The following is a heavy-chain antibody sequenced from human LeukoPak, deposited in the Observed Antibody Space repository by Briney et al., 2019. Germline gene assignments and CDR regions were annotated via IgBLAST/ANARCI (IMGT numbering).Heavy chain of an antibody. CDR3: ARDGEGFDL. Sequence: PGGSLRLSCAASGFTFNTYSMNWVRQAPGKGLEWVSFISGSFNYIFYADSVKGRFTISRDNAKNSLYLQMNSLRAEDTAVYYCARDGEGFDLWGQGTMVTVSS. J-gene: IGHJ3*01. V-gene: IGHV3-21*01. CDR1: GFTFNTYS. CDR2: ISGSFNYI.